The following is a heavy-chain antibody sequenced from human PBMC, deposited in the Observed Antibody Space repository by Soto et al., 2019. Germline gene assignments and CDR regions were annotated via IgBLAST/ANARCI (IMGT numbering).Heavy chain of an antibody. V-gene: IGHV1-8*01. D-gene: IGHD3-3*01. J-gene: IGHJ5*02. CDR2: MNPNSGNT. CDR1: GYTFTSYD. CDR3: ARGLQTTIFGVVIYNWFDP. Sequence: GASVKVSCKASGYTFTSYDINWVRQATGQGLEWMGWMNPNSGNTGYAQKFQGRVTMTRNTSISTAYMELSSLRSEDTAVYYCARGLQTTIFGVVIYNWFDPWGQGTLVTVSS.